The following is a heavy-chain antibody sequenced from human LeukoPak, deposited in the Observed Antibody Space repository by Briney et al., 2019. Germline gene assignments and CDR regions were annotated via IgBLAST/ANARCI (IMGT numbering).Heavy chain of an antibody. CDR2: ISPYNGNT. J-gene: IGHJ4*02. D-gene: IGHD3-10*01. Sequence: ASVKVSCKASGYTFTSYGFSWVRQAPGQGLEWMGWISPYNGNTNYAQKLQGRVTMSTDPSTSTAYMELRSLTSDDTAVYYCARRGVGDDFDYWGQGTLVTVSS. CDR3: ARRGVGDDFDY. CDR1: GYTFTSYG. V-gene: IGHV1-18*01.